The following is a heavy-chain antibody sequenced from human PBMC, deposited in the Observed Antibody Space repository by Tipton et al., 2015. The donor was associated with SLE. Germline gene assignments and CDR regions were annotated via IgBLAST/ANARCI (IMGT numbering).Heavy chain of an antibody. CDR1: GTSISGYY. CDR2: ISYSGNT. CDR3: ASSPGVTLFRVVTYFDL. J-gene: IGHJ4*02. Sequence: TLSLTCTVSGTSISGYYWNWIRQSPGRGLEWVGYISYSGNTNYNPSLKRRVTISVDSPKTHFSLNLSSVTAADTAVYYCASSPGVTLFRVVTYFDLWGQGILVTVSS. V-gene: IGHV4-59*01. D-gene: IGHD3-3*01.